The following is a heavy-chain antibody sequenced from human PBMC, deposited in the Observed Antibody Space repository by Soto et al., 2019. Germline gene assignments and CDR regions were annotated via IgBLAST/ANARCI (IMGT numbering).Heavy chain of an antibody. D-gene: IGHD4-4*01. CDR2: MDPTTGQT. J-gene: IGHJ6*02. CDR3: ARLKQSNPPVTLYYYYCGMHV. CDR1: GYTFDRFG. Sequence: ASVKVSCNASGYTFDRFGISTVGQATVKGPEWLGRMDPTTGQTDLAHMFQDRVTMTRDKSISTASLQWSSLKASHNAMYYSARLKQSNPPVTLYYYYCGMHVWGQGTTVTVSS. V-gene: IGHV1-8*01.